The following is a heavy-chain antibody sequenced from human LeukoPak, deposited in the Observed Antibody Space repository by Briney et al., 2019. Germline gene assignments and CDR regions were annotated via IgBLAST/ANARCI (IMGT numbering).Heavy chain of an antibody. CDR2: IYYSGST. D-gene: IGHD3-10*01. V-gene: IGHV4-59*01. CDR3: ARTHYGFDY. Sequence: PSETLSLTCTVSGGSISSYYWSWIRQPPGKGLEWIGYIYYSGSTNYNPSLKSRVTISVDTPKNQFSLKLSSVTAADTAVYYCARTHYGFDYWGQGTLVTVSS. CDR1: GGSISSYY. J-gene: IGHJ4*02.